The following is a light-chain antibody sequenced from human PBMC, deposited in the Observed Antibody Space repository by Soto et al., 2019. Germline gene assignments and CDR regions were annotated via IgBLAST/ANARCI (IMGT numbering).Light chain of an antibody. V-gene: IGLV2-8*01. Sequence: QSVLTQPPSASGSPGQSVTISCTGTSSDAGDYNYVSWYQQHPGKAPKLMIYEVSKRPSGVPDRFSGSKSANTASLTVSGLQAEDEADYYCSSYAGFNNFYVFGTGTKVTVL. CDR1: SSDAGDYNY. CDR2: EVS. J-gene: IGLJ1*01. CDR3: SSYAGFNNFYV.